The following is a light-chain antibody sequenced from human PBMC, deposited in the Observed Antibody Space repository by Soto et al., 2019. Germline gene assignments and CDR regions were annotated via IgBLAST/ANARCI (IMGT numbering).Light chain of an antibody. Sequence: AIQMTQSPSSLSASIGDRVTITCRARQGIGNALAWYQQAPGKPPKLLIFDASTLENGVPSRFSGGGSGTDFTLTISSLQPEDFATYYCLLFNTYPQAFGGGTKVEIK. CDR3: LLFNTYPQA. J-gene: IGKJ4*01. V-gene: IGKV1-13*02. CDR1: QGIGNA. CDR2: DAS.